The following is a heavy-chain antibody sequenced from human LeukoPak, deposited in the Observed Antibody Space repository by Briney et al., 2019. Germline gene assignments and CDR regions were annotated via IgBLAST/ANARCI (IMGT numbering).Heavy chain of an antibody. J-gene: IGHJ3*02. Sequence: ASVKVSCKASGYTFTSYGISWVRQAPGQGLEWMGGIIPIFGTANYAQKFQGRVTITADESTSTAYMELSSLRSEDTAVYYCARKVGATGDAFDIWGQGTMVTVSS. V-gene: IGHV1-69*13. CDR3: ARKVGATGDAFDI. D-gene: IGHD1-26*01. CDR2: IIPIFGTA. CDR1: GYTFTSYG.